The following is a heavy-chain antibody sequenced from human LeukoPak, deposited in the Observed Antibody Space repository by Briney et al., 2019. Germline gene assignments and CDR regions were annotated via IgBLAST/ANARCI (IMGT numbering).Heavy chain of an antibody. D-gene: IGHD6-19*01. J-gene: IGHJ5*02. CDR2: IYYSGIT. CDR3: ARDESIAVADTRGWFDP. CDR1: GGSIGTYY. V-gene: IGHV4-59*01. Sequence: SETLSLTCAVSGGSIGTYYWSWIRQSPGKGLEWIGYIYYSGITNYNPSLKSRVTISVDTTKNQFSLKLRSVTAADTAVYYCARDESIAVADTRGWFDPWGQGTLVTVSS.